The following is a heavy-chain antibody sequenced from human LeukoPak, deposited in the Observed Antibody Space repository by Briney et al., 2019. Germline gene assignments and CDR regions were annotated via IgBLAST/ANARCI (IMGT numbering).Heavy chain of an antibody. V-gene: IGHV3-23*01. J-gene: IGHJ4*02. CDR1: GFTFSSYA. Sequence: TGGSLRLSCAASGFTFSSYAMSWVRQAPGKGLEWVSAISGSGGSTYYADSVKGRFTISRDNSKNTLYLQMNSLRAEDTAVYYCAKDHTVTTGFDYWGQGTLVTVSS. CDR3: AKDHTVTTGFDY. CDR2: ISGSGGST. D-gene: IGHD4-11*01.